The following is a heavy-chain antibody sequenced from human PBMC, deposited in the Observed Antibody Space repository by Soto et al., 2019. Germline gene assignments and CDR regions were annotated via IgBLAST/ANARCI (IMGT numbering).Heavy chain of an antibody. CDR1: GFTFSDYY. J-gene: IGHJ4*02. V-gene: IGHV3-11*01. CDR2: SSSSGSII. CDR3: AKDRQYPRDYFHY. D-gene: IGHD4-4*01. Sequence: QVQLVGSGGGLVKPGGSLRISCAASGFTFSDYYISWIRQAPGKGLEWVSYSSSSGSIIYYADSVKSRFTISRDISRNTVFLQMDSLRAEDTAVYYCAKDRQYPRDYFHYWGQGTLVTVSS.